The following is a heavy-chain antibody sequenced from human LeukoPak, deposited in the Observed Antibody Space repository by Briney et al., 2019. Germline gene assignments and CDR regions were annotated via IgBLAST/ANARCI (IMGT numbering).Heavy chain of an antibody. CDR2: ISGSSAYI. V-gene: IGHV3-21*01. CDR3: ARVPKTWYFDL. J-gene: IGHJ2*01. CDR1: GFTFSTCG. Sequence: GGSLRPSCAASGFTFSTCGMNWVRQAPGKGLEWVSSISGSSAYIYYADSVKGRFTISRDNAKNSLYLQMNSLRAEDTAVYYCARVPKTWYFDLWGRGTLVTVSS.